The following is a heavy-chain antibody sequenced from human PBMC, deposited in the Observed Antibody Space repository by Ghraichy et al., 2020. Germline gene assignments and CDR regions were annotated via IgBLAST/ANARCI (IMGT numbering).Heavy chain of an antibody. V-gene: IGHV3-23*01. D-gene: IGHD2-21*01. CDR1: GFTFSSYA. CDR2: IGSGYTT. CDR3: AKPRGDEDSASRRTFDY. J-gene: IGHJ4*02. Sequence: GESLNISCAASGFTFSSYAMSWVRQAPGKGLEWVSFIGSGYTTIYTDSVKGRFTISRDNSKNTLYLQMNSLRAEDTALYYCAKPRGDEDSASRRTFDYWDQGTLVTVSS.